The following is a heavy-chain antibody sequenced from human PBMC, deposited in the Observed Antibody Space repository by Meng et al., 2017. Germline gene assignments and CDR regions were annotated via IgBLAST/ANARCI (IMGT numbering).Heavy chain of an antibody. J-gene: IGHJ4*02. CDR2: IWYDGSNK. CDR3: ARDSNRWGALKY. V-gene: IGHV3-33*01. D-gene: IGHD3-16*01. Sequence: GGSLRLSCAASGFTFSSYGMHWVRQAPGKGLEWVAVIWYDGSNKYYADSVKGRFTISRDNSKNTLYLQMNSLRAEDTAVYYCARDSNRWGALKYWGQGTLVTGSS. CDR1: GFTFSSYG.